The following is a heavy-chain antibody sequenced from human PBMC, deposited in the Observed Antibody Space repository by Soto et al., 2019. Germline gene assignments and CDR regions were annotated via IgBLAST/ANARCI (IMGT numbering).Heavy chain of an antibody. D-gene: IGHD3-22*01. CDR1: GFTFSSYS. J-gene: IGHJ4*02. CDR2: ISSSSSYI. Sequence: EVQLVESGGGLVKPGGSLRLSCAASGFTFSSYSMNWVRQAPGKGLEWVSSISSSSSYIYYADSVKGRFTISRDNAKNSLYLQMNSLRAEDTAVYDCARVPEFTLRDDYYDSSGYYYDYWGQGTLVTVSS. CDR3: ARVPEFTLRDDYYDSSGYYYDY. V-gene: IGHV3-21*01.